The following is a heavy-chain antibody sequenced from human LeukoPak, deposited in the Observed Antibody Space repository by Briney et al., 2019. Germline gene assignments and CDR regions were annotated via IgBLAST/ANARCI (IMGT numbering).Heavy chain of an antibody. CDR1: GASINSYY. V-gene: IGHV4-59*01. Sequence: SETLSLTCTVFGASINSYYWSWIRQSPGKGLEWVGYVSYSGSTNYNPSLNSRVTISVDRPKNQFSLKLTSVTAADSAMYYCARVLNVPKFIDSWGQGTLVTVSS. CDR2: VSYSGST. CDR3: ARVLNVPKFIDS. D-gene: IGHD3-10*02. J-gene: IGHJ4*02.